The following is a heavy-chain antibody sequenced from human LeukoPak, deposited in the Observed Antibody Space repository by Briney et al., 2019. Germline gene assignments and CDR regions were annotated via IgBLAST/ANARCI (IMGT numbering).Heavy chain of an antibody. CDR1: GVSISSSNW. V-gene: IGHV4-4*02. Sequence: PSETLSLTCAVSGVSISSSNWWHWVRQPPGKGLEWIGEIYHSGSTNYNPSLKSRVTISVDKSKNQFSLKLSSVTAADTAVYYCARDRYYYDSSARYFDYWGQGTLVTVSS. CDR3: ARDRYYYDSSARYFDY. CDR2: IYHSGST. D-gene: IGHD3-22*01. J-gene: IGHJ4*02.